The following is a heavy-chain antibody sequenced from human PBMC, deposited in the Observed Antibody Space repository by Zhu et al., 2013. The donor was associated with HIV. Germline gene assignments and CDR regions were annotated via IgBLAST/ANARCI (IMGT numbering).Heavy chain of an antibody. CDR1: GYTFITYY. D-gene: IGHD1-1*01. V-gene: IGHV1-18*01. CDR2: ISAKDGNT. J-gene: IGHJ4*02. Sequence: QVQLVQSGAEVKKPGASVKVSCKASGYTFITYYIHWVRLAPGQGLEWMGWISAKDGNTNYAQRLQGRVTMTTDTSTSTAYMELRSLKSDDTAVYYCARGNDFDYWGQGTLVTVSS. CDR3: ARGNDFDY.